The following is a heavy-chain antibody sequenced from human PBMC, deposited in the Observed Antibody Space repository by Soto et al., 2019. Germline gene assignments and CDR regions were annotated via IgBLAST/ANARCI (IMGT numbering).Heavy chain of an antibody. V-gene: IGHV5-10-1*01. J-gene: IGHJ6*02. CDR3: ARHDLLYSSSPEDPYYYYGMDV. CDR2: IDPSDSYT. CDR1: GYSFTSYW. Sequence: GESLKISCKGSGYSFTSYWISWVRQMPGKGLEWMGRIDPSDSYTNYSPSFRGHVTISADKSISTAYLQWSSLKASDTAMYYCARHDLLYSSSPEDPYYYYGMDVWGQGTTVTVSS. D-gene: IGHD6-6*01.